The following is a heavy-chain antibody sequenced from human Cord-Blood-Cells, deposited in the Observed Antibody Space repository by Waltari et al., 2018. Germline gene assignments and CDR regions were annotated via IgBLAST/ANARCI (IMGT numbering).Heavy chain of an antibody. CDR1: GFTFSSYS. CDR3: ARDLGYGPPPDY. J-gene: IGHJ4*02. D-gene: IGHD5-12*01. Sequence: EVQLVESGGGLVQPGGSLGLSCAASGFTFSSYSRNWVLQAPRKGLEWVSYISSSSSTIYYADSVKGRFTISRDNAKNSLYLQMNSLRDEDTAVYYCARDLGYGPPPDYWGQGTLVTVSS. CDR2: ISSSSSTI. V-gene: IGHV3-48*02.